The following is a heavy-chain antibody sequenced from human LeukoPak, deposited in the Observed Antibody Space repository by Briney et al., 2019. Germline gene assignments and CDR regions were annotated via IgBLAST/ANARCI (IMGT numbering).Heavy chain of an antibody. CDR3: ARDGPWVRGVIITGRNAFDI. V-gene: IGHV3-7*01. CDR1: GFTFSSYW. D-gene: IGHD3-10*01. J-gene: IGHJ3*02. Sequence: GGSLRLSCAASGFTFSSYWMSWVRQAPGKGLEWVANIKQDGSEKYYVDSVKGRFTISRDNAKNSLYLQMNSLRAEDTAVYYCARDGPWVRGVIITGRNAFDIWGQGTMVTASS. CDR2: IKQDGSEK.